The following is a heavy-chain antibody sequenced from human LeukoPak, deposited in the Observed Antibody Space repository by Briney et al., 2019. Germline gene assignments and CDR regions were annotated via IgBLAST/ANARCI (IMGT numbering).Heavy chain of an antibody. CDR3: ARARQFGDYEFDS. D-gene: IGHD4-17*01. CDR1: GGSISNYC. J-gene: IGHJ5*01. CDR2: IYYSGSS. Sequence: SETLSLTCTVSGGSISNYCLNWIRQPPGKGLEWIGYIYYSGSSNYNPSLKSRATISVDTSKNQFSLKLHSVTAADTAMYYCARARQFGDYEFDSWGQGTLVTVSS. V-gene: IGHV4-59*01.